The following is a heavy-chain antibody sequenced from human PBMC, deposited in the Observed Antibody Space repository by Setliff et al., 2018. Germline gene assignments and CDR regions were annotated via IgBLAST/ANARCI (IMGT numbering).Heavy chain of an antibody. Sequence: PSVTLPLTCTVSGGSINTYHWRWIRQPPGKGLEWIGYIYDSGNTYYNPSLKSRVTISVDMSTNQFSLNLTSVTAADTAVYYCARDKGYNHYYMDVWGKGTTVTVSS. CDR2: IYDSGNT. CDR3: ARDKGYNHYYMDV. V-gene: IGHV4-59*01. J-gene: IGHJ6*03. CDR1: GGSINTYH.